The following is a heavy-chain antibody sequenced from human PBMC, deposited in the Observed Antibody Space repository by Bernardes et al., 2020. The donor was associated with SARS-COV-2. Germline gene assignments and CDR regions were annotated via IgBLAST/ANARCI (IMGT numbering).Heavy chain of an antibody. J-gene: IGHJ6*02. Sequence: GGSLRLSCAASGFTFSSYDMHWVRQATGKGLEWVSSIYYNGGSTFYADSVRGRFTISRDNFKNTLYLQMNGLRADDTAVYYCARADYGGSFYYYYGMDVWGQGTTVTVSS. CDR3: ARADYGGSFYYYYGMDV. V-gene: IGHV3-23*05. CDR1: GFTFSSYD. CDR2: IYYNGGST. D-gene: IGHD2-15*01.